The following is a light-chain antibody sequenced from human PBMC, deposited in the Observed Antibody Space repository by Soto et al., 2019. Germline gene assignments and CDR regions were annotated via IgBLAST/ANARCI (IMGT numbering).Light chain of an antibody. CDR1: QSVSSN. V-gene: IGKV3-15*01. Sequence: ELVITQSRANLSVSPGERATLSCRARQSVSSNLSRYQQKPGQAPRLLIYGASTRATGIPARFSGSGSGTEFTLTISSLQSEDFAVYYCQQYNNCPRTFGQGTKVDI. J-gene: IGKJ1*01. CDR3: QQYNNCPRT. CDR2: GAS.